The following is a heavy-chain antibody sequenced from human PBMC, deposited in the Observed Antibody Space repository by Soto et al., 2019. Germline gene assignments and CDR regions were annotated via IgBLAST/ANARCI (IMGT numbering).Heavy chain of an antibody. J-gene: IGHJ6*02. D-gene: IGHD6-6*01. Sequence: ASVKVSCKASGGTFSSYAISWVRQAPGQGLEWMGGIIPIFGTANYAQKFQGRVTITADESTSTAYMELSSLRSEDTAVYYCARDHGSSPLYYYYGMDVWGQGTTVTVSS. CDR1: GGTFSSYA. CDR3: ARDHGSSPLYYYYGMDV. CDR2: IIPIFGTA. V-gene: IGHV1-69*13.